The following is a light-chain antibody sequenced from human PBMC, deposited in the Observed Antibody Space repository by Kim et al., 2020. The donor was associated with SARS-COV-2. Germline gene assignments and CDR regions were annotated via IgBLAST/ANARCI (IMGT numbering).Light chain of an antibody. V-gene: IGKV1-27*01. CDR2: GAS. CDR1: QGIAEF. CDR3: QEYNSAPWT. Sequence: DIQMTQSPSSLSASVGDRVTITCRASQGIAEFLAWYQQRPGKVPKLLIYGASTLQSGVPSRFSGSGSGTDFTLTISSLQPEDVATYYCQEYNSAPWTFGQGTKVDIK. J-gene: IGKJ1*01.